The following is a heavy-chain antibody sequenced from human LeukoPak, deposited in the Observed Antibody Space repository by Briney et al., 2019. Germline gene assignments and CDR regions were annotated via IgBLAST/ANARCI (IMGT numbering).Heavy chain of an antibody. CDR1: GFTFSTYA. D-gene: IGHD6-19*01. CDR3: AKGRTEAGTLALGY. J-gene: IGHJ4*02. Sequence: GGSLRLSCAAPGFTFSTYAMTWVRQAPGKGLEWVSGISGSGGNTYYADSVRGRLSISRDNSKNTLYLQVNSLRAEDTAVYYCAKGRTEAGTLALGYWGQGTLVTVSS. CDR2: ISGSGGNT. V-gene: IGHV3-23*01.